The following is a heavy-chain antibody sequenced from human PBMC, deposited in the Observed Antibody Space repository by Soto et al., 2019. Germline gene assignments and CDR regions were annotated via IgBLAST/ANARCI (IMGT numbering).Heavy chain of an antibody. D-gene: IGHD5-12*01. CDR1: GFPFSSYA. CDR2: ISDSGSTI. J-gene: IGHJ5*02. Sequence: EVHLVESGGGLVQPGGSLRLSCAASGFPFSSYAMNWVRQTPDKGLEWLSYISDSGSTIRYADSVKGRFTISRDNAKNSLYLQMNSLRADDTAVYYCTRDGSWGQGTLVTVSS. V-gene: IGHV3-48*01. CDR3: TRDGS.